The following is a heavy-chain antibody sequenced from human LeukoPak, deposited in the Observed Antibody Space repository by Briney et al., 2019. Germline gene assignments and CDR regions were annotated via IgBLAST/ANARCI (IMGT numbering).Heavy chain of an antibody. D-gene: IGHD1-1*01. J-gene: IGHJ4*02. CDR2: INPDGGEK. CDR3: ASWINNDNY. CDR1: EFTFSSYW. Sequence: GGSLRLSCAASEFTFSSYWMTWVRQAPGKGLEWVANINPDGGEKRYVDSVKGRFTISRDNARNSLYLQMNSLRAEDTAVYYCASWINNDNYWGQGTLVTVSS. V-gene: IGHV3-7*01.